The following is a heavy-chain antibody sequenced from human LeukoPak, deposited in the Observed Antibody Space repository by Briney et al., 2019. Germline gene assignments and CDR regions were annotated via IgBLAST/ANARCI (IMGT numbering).Heavy chain of an antibody. Sequence: SETLSLTCTVSSGSIGSYYWSWIRQPPGKGLEWIGYIYYSGSTNYNPSLKSRVTISVDTSKNQFSLKLSSVTAADTAVYYCARSRTRNWFDPWGQGTLVTVSS. CDR3: ARSRTRNWFDP. V-gene: IGHV4-59*01. CDR2: IYYSGST. CDR1: SGSIGSYY. J-gene: IGHJ5*02.